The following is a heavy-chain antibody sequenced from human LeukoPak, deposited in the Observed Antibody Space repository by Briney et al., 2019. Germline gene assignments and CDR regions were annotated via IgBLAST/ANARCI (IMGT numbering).Heavy chain of an antibody. CDR3: ARASLLWFGELSHMDV. J-gene: IGHJ6*03. Sequence: GGSLRLSCAASGFTFSSYWMSWVRQAPGKGLEWVANIKQDGSEKYYVDSVKGRFTISSDNAKNSLYLQMNSLRAEDTAVHYCARASLLWFGELSHMDVWGKGTTVTISS. CDR1: GFTFSSYW. V-gene: IGHV3-7*01. CDR2: IKQDGSEK. D-gene: IGHD3-10*01.